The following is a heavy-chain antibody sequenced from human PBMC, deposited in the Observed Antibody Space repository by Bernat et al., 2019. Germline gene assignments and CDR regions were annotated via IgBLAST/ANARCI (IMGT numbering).Heavy chain of an antibody. CDR1: GGTFSSYA. Sequence: QVQLVQSGAEVKKPGSSVKVSCKASGGTFSSYAISWVRQAPGQGLEWMGGIIPIFGTANYAQKFQGRVTITADESTRTAYMELSSLRSEDTAVYYCARPHSDGPYDFWSGSNWFDPWGQGTLVTVSS. V-gene: IGHV1-69*01. D-gene: IGHD3-3*01. J-gene: IGHJ5*02. CDR3: ARPHSDGPYDFWSGSNWFDP. CDR2: IIPIFGTA.